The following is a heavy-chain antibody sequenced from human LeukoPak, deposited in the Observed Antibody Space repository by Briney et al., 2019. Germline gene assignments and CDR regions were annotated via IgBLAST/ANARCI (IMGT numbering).Heavy chain of an antibody. J-gene: IGHJ6*02. Sequence: DSVKGQFTISRDNSKNTTFLQVNSLRAEDTAVYYCAKVDGDYRYYYYYGMDVWGQGTTVTVSS. D-gene: IGHD4-17*01. V-gene: IGHV3-30*02. CDR3: AKVDGDYRYYYYYGMDV.